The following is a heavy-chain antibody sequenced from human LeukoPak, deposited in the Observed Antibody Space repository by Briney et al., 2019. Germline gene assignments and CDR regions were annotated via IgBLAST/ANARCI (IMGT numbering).Heavy chain of an antibody. J-gene: IGHJ4*02. CDR1: GFTFSGYA. CDR3: AKDMGIAAAGTDFDY. CDR2: ISYDGSNK. Sequence: GGSLRLSCAASGFTFSGYAMHWVRQAPGKGLEWVAVISYDGSNKYYADSVKGRFTISRDNAKNSLYLQMNSLRAEDTALYYCAKDMGIAAAGTDFDYWGQGTLVTVSS. V-gene: IGHV3-30-3*01. D-gene: IGHD6-13*01.